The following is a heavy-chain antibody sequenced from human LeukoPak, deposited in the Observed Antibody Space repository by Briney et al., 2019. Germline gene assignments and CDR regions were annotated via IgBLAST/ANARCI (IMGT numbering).Heavy chain of an antibody. V-gene: IGHV1-18*01. CDR3: ARESEDIVVVPAASAFDP. CDR2: ISAYNGNT. Sequence: ASVKVSCKASGYTFTSYGISWVRQAPGQGLEWMGWISAYNGNTNYAQKLQGRVTMTTDTSTSTAYMELRSLRSDVTAVYYCARESEDIVVVPAASAFDPWGQGTLVTVSS. J-gene: IGHJ5*02. D-gene: IGHD2-2*01. CDR1: GYTFTSYG.